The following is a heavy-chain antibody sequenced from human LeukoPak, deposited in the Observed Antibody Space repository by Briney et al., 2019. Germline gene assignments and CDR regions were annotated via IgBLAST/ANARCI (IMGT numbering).Heavy chain of an antibody. CDR3: ALTDGSGSYWLY. V-gene: IGHV3-23*01. CDR2: IRESGEST. CDR1: GFSFSSYG. Sequence: GGSLRLSCAASGFSFSSYGMSWVRQAPGKGLEWVSAIRESGESTYYADSVKGRFTISRDNSRNMLYLQMSSLRAEDTAVYYCALTDGSGSYWLYWGQGTLVTVST. D-gene: IGHD3-10*01. J-gene: IGHJ4*02.